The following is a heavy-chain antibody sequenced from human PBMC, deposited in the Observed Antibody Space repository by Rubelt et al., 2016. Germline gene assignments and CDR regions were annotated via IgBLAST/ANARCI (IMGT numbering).Heavy chain of an antibody. CDR2: IYYSGST. CDR1: GGSISSSSYY. J-gene: IGHJ4*02. CDR3: ARVGDIVVVTDPGYFDY. D-gene: IGHD2-21*02. Sequence: QLQLQESGPGLVKPSETLSLTCTVSGGSISSSSYYWGWIRQPPGKGLEWIGYIYYSGSTYYNPSLKCRVTISVDTSKNQFSRKLSSVTAAETAVYYCARVGDIVVVTDPGYFDYWGQGTLVTVSS. V-gene: IGHV4-39*07.